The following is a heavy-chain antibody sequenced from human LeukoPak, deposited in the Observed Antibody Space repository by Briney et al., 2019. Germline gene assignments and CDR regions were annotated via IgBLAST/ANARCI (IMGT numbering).Heavy chain of an antibody. J-gene: IGHJ4*02. CDR3: ARGADSSGYYSIFYFDY. V-gene: IGHV4-59*01. CDR2: IYYSGST. CDR1: GVSISSYY. Sequence: PSETLSLTCTVSGVSISSYYWNWLRQPPGKGREGIGYIYYSGSTNYNPSLKSRVTISVDTSKNQFSLKLSSVTAAGTAVYYCARGADSSGYYSIFYFDYWGQGTLVTVSS. D-gene: IGHD3-22*01.